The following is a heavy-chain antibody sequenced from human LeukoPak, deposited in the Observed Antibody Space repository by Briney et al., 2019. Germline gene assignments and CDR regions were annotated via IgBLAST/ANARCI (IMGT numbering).Heavy chain of an antibody. CDR1: GGAISSGYY. V-gene: IGHV4-38-2*02. Sequence: PSETLSLICNVSGGAISSGYYWGWIRQPPGKGLQWIGSIYHSGRTNYNPSLDRRVTMSVDKSKSQFSLRLGSVTAADTAVYYCAKGVKCSSGSCDAFDPWGQGTPVTVSS. J-gene: IGHJ5*02. D-gene: IGHD2-2*01. CDR2: IYHSGRT. CDR3: AKGVKCSSGSCDAFDP.